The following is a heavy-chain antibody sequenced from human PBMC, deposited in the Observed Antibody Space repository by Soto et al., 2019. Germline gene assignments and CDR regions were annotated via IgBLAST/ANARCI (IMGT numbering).Heavy chain of an antibody. V-gene: IGHV3-23*01. D-gene: IGHD6-13*01. J-gene: IGHJ4*02. Sequence: GGSLRLSCAASGFSFRDYAMSWVRQAQGKGLEWVSVISESGGSTHYADSVRGRFTVSRDNSKNSLSLRMNSLRDEDTAVYFCAKRSPYSSGWYSPIFDYWGQGALVTVSS. CDR3: AKRSPYSSGWYSPIFDY. CDR1: GFSFRDYA. CDR2: ISESGGST.